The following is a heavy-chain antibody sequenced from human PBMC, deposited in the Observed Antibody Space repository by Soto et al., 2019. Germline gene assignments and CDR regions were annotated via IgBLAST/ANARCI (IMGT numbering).Heavy chain of an antibody. CDR2: IYWDDDK. Sequence: QITLKESGPTLVKPTQTLTLTCTFSGFSLSTTGVGVGWIRQPPGKALEWLALIYWDDDKRYNPSLKSRLTSTKDTSKNPXXPXRXXKDTVDPATDACVQSGCAGDRRLHSAADAKYPGAVWGHGTTVTGCS. V-gene: IGHV2-5*02. D-gene: IGHD2-21*02. CDR3: VQSGCAGDRRLHSAADAKYPGAV. CDR1: GFSLSTTGVG. J-gene: IGHJ6*02.